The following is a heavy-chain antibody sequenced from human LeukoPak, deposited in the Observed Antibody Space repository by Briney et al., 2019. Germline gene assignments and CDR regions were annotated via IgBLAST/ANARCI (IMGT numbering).Heavy chain of an antibody. J-gene: IGHJ4*02. D-gene: IGHD3-16*02. Sequence: ASVKVSCKASGGTFSSYAISWVRQAPGQGLEWMGRIIPILGVANYAQKFQGRVTITADKSTSTAYMELSSLRSEDTAVYYCAREAYDYVWGSYRRQLDYWGQGTLVTVSS. CDR3: AREAYDYVWGSYRRQLDY. V-gene: IGHV1-69*04. CDR1: GGTFSSYA. CDR2: IIPILGVA.